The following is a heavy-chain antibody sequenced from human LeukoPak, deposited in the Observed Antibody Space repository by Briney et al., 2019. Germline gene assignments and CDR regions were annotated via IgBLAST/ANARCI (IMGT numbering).Heavy chain of an antibody. D-gene: IGHD4/OR15-4a*01. CDR1: GSTFSGSA. J-gene: IGHJ5*02. Sequence: GGSLRLSCAASGSTFSGSAMHWVRQASGKGLEWVGRIRSKANSYATAYAASVKGRFTISRDDSKNTAYLQMNSLKTEDTAVYYCTRLTDYRNWFDPWGQGTLVTVSS. V-gene: IGHV3-73*01. CDR2: IRSKANSYAT. CDR3: TRLTDYRNWFDP.